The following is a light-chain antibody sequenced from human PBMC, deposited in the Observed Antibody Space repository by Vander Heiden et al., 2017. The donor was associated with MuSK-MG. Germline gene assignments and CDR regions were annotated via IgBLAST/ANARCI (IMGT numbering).Light chain of an antibody. CDR2: EVS. CDR3: CSNAGSSV. J-gene: IGLJ2*01. CDR1: SSDVGSYNL. V-gene: IGLV2-23*02. Sequence: QSPLTHPAPLSGSPGQSITISCTGTSSDVGSYNLVSWYQQHPGKVLKRMIYEVSKRPSGVSKRFSGSKSGNTASMTISGLEAEDESEYYYCSNAGSSVFGGGTKLTVL.